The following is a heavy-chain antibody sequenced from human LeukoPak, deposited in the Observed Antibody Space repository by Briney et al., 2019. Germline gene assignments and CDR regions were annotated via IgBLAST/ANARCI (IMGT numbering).Heavy chain of an antibody. J-gene: IGHJ4*02. CDR3: ATGRDCSGGSCYSVY. Sequence: GGSLRLSCAASGFTFSGYSMNWVRQAPGKGLEWVSSISSSSSYIYYADSVKGRFTISRDNAKNSLYRQMNSLRAEDTAVYYCATGRDCSGGSCYSVYWGQGTLVTVYS. V-gene: IGHV3-21*01. CDR2: ISSSSSYI. CDR1: GFTFSGYS. D-gene: IGHD2-15*01.